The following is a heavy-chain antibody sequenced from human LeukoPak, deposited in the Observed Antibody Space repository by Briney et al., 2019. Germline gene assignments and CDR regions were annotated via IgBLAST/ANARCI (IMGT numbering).Heavy chain of an antibody. Sequence: PGGSLRLSCAASGFTFSDYYMSWIRQAPGKGLEWVSYISRSGGTIYYADSVKGRFTISRDNAKNSLYLQMDSLRAEDTAVYYCARDFSYFRIHFDYWGQGTLVTVSS. J-gene: IGHJ4*02. CDR3: ARDFSYFRIHFDY. V-gene: IGHV3-11*04. CDR1: GFTFSDYY. D-gene: IGHD3-9*01. CDR2: ISRSGGTI.